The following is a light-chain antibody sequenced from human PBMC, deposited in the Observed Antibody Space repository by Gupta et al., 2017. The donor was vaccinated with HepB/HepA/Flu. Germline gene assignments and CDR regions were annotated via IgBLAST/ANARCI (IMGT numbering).Light chain of an antibody. CDR3: AAGDASLNGAV. J-gene: IGLJ2*01. V-gene: IGLV1-44*01. CDR1: SLNIGSNT. CDR2: GNE. Sequence: LMNPPPSASGIPGPRVTISCSGSSLNIGSNTVNWFHHIPGTAPKLLIFGNEERPAGVPDRFSGSKSGTAASVAMSRLQAEDEAEYYCAAGDASLNGAVFGGGTKLTVL.